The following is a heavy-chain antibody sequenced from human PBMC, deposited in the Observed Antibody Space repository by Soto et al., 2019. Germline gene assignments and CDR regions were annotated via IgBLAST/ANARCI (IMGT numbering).Heavy chain of an antibody. D-gene: IGHD1-26*01. CDR2: ISRTSDYI. CDR3: RREEYDY. V-gene: IGHV3-21*01. J-gene: IGHJ4*02. CDR1: GFTFNTYT. Sequence: TGGSLRLSCAASGFTFNTYTMSWVRQAPGRGLEWVASISRTSDYIFYVDSVKGRFTISRDNAQNSLYLQMSSLRAEDTAVYYCRREEYDYWGQGTLVTVSS.